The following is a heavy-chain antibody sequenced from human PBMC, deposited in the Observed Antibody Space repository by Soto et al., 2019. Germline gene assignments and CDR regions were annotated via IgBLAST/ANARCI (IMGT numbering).Heavy chain of an antibody. J-gene: IGHJ1*01. Sequence: SLGLSCTAFGFPCSASAMHWVRQAPGEGLEWVAVISNDGNNQYYADSVKGRFTIFRDNSKNTLYLQLNSLRAEDTALYYCARDRVPTTTVASAVLRYITSWGKGTRAPVSA. V-gene: IGHV3-30*04. CDR1: GFPCSASA. D-gene: IGHD4-4*01. CDR3: ARDRVPTTTVASAVLRYITS. CDR2: ISNDGNNQ.